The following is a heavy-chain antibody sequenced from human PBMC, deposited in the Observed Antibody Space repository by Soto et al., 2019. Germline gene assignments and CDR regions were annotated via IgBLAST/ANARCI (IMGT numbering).Heavy chain of an antibody. CDR1: GFTFSSYA. CDR3: ARDPADPRQLWFFGAFDI. D-gene: IGHD5-18*01. CDR2: ISYDGSNK. V-gene: IGHV3-30-3*01. J-gene: IGHJ3*02. Sequence: GGSLRLSCAASGFTFSSYAMHWVRQAPGKGLEWVAVISYDGSNKYYADSVKGRFTISRDNSKNTLYLQMNSLRAEDTAVYYCARDPADPRQLWFFGAFDIWGQGTMVTVSS.